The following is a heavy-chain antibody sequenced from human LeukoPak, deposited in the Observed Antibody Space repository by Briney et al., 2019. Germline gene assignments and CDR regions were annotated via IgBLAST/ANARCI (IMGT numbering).Heavy chain of an antibody. J-gene: IGHJ3*02. V-gene: IGHV4-59*01. CDR1: GGSFSGYY. CDR3: ATLTGGDDAFDI. CDR2: IFYTWST. Sequence: SETLSLTCAVYGGSFSGYYWSWIRQPPGKGLEWIGYIFYTWSTNYNPSLKSRVTISVLTSKNRFSLKLSSVTAADTAVYYCATLTGGDDAFDIWGQGTMVTVSS. D-gene: IGHD4-23*01.